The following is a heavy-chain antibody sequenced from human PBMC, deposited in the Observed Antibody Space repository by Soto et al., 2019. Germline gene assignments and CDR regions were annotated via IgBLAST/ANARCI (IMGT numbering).Heavy chain of an antibody. Sequence: GESLKISCQASGYTFIYFWVAWVLQGPWKGLEWMGVIYPGASDIRYSPSFEGHVTISADKSTNTAYLQWSSLEAADTAIYYCARQGTSRGSDYAAFDFWGPGTLVTVSS. CDR3: ARQGTSRGSDYAAFDF. CDR2: IYPGASDI. CDR1: GYTFIYFW. J-gene: IGHJ4*02. D-gene: IGHD3-10*01. V-gene: IGHV5-51*01.